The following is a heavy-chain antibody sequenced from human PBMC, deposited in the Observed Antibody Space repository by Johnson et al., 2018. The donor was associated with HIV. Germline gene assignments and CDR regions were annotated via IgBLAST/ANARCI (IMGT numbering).Heavy chain of an antibody. CDR1: GFTFSDYY. CDR2: IKQDGREK. Sequence: VQLVESGGALVKPGGSLRLSCAASGFTFSDYYMSWIRKAPGKGLEWVANIKQDGREKYYVDSVKGRFTISRDNAKNSLYLQMNSLRAEDTAVYSCARDSKARFPTITMIDAFDIWGQGTMVTVSS. CDR3: ARDSKARFPTITMIDAFDI. V-gene: IGHV3-7*01. D-gene: IGHD3-22*01. J-gene: IGHJ3*02.